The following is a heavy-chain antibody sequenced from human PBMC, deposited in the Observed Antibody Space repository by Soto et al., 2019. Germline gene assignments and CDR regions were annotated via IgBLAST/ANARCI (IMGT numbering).Heavy chain of an antibody. V-gene: IGHV1-46*01. CDR1: GYTFTSYG. D-gene: IGHD6-19*01. CDR2: INPSGGST. J-gene: IGHJ3*02. Sequence: ASVKVSCKASGYTFTSYGISWVRQAPGQGLEWMGIINPSGGSTSYAQKFQGRVTMTRDTSTSTVYMELSSLRSEDTAVYYCARVPGYSSGFDAFDIWGQGTMVTVSS. CDR3: ARVPGYSSGFDAFDI.